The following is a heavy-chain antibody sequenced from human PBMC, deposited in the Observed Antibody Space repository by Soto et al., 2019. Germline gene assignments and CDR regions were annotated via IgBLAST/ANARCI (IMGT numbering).Heavy chain of an antibody. V-gene: IGHV1-46*01. CDR3: ARDNGYCGGDCSNGGAFDI. CDR2: INPTSGST. J-gene: IGHJ3*02. Sequence: SVKVSCKASGYTFTTYHMHWVRQAPGQGLEWMGVINPTSGSTSYAQKFQGRVTMTRDTSTSTVYMELSSLRSEDTAVYNCARDNGYCGGDCSNGGAFDIWGQGTMVTVSS. D-gene: IGHD2-21*02. CDR1: GYTFTTYH.